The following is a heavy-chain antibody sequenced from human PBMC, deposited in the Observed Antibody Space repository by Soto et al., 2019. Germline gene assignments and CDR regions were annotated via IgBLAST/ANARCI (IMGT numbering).Heavy chain of an antibody. Sequence: EVQLVESGGGLVQPGGSLRLSCAASGFTFRNYWMTWVRQAPGKGLEWLTNITTDVRDAYHVDSVRGRFTISRDTAKSSLFLEMNSLRVEDTDVYFCARCGDPLSESEYWGQGTLVTVSS. J-gene: IGHJ4*02. CDR1: GFTFRNYW. V-gene: IGHV3-7*01. CDR3: ARCGDPLSESEY. CDR2: ITTDVRDA. D-gene: IGHD2-21*01.